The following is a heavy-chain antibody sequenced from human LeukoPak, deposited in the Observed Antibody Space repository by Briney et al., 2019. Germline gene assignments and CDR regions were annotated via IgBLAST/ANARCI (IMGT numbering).Heavy chain of an antibody. V-gene: IGHV4-30-4*01. CDR3: ARDLLNEGNHLDY. D-gene: IGHD4-23*01. Sequence: SQTLSPTCTVSGGSISSGDYYWSWIRQPPGKGLKWIGYIYYSGSTYYNPSLKSRVTISVDTSKNQFSLKLSSVTAADTAVYYCARDLLNEGNHLDYWGQGTLVTVSS. CDR2: IYYSGST. J-gene: IGHJ4*02. CDR1: GGSISSGDYY.